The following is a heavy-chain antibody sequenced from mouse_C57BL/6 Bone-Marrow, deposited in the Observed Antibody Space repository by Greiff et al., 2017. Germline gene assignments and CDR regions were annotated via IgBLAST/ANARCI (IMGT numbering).Heavy chain of an antibody. CDR2: IYPGGGYT. CDR1: GYTFTNYW. J-gene: IGHJ4*01. CDR3: ARYFYYYAMDY. Sequence: VQLQQSGAELVRPGTSVKMSCKASGYTFTNYWIGWAKQRPGQGLEWIGDIYPGGGYTNYNEKFKGKATLTADKSSSTAYMQFSSLTSEDSAIYYCARYFYYYAMDYWGQGTSVTVSS. V-gene: IGHV1-63*01.